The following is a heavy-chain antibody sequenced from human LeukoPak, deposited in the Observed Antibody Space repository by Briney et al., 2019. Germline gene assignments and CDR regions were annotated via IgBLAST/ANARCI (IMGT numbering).Heavy chain of an antibody. CDR1: GYSFTNYW. V-gene: IGHV5-51*01. D-gene: IGHD1-26*01. Sequence: GESLKISCKVSGYSFTNYWIGGAGQMPGKGLEWMGIIYLGDSDTRYSPSFQGQVSISADTSISTAYLQWSSLKASDSAIYYCARRFGTKWEPVPFIQWGQGTLVTVTS. J-gene: IGHJ4*02. CDR3: ARRFGTKWEPVPFIQ. CDR2: IYLGDSDT.